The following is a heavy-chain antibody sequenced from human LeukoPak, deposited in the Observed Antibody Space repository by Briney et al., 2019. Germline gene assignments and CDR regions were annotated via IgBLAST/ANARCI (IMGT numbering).Heavy chain of an antibody. J-gene: IGHJ5*01. V-gene: IGHV3-74*01. CDR1: GSTFSSYW. D-gene: IGHD3-10*01. CDR2: IESNGLT. Sequence: GGSLRLSCEASGSTFSSYWMHWVRQIPGKGLMWVSRIESNGLTLYADSVRDRFTISRDNGKNTIYLQMNSLRVDDTAIYYCAKAATYFYGSVTYDWFESWGQGTLVTVSS. CDR3: AKAATYFYGSVTYDWFES.